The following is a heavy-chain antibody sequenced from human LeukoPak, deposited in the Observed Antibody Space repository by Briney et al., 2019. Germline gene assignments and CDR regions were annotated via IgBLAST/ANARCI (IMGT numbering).Heavy chain of an antibody. J-gene: IGHJ4*02. CDR2: IIPIIGIA. CDR3: ARDYSSGWYDY. CDR1: GGTFSSYA. V-gene: IGHV1-69*04. Sequence: GSSVKVSCKASGGTFSSYAFSWVRQTPGQGLEWMGRIIPIIGIANYAQKFQGRVTITADKSTSTAYMELRSLRSGDTAVYYCARDYSSGWYDYWGQGTLVTVSS. D-gene: IGHD6-19*01.